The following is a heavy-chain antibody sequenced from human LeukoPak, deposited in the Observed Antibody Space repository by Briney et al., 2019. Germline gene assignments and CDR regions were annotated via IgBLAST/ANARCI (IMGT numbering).Heavy chain of an antibody. J-gene: IGHJ4*02. Sequence: GGSLRLSCAASGFTFSTYNMNWVRQAPGKGPEWVSSISGSSSYIYYADSVKGRFTISRDNAKNTLYLQMNSLRADDTAVYYCARNTGDLMTFDYWGQGTLVTVSS. CDR2: ISGSSSYI. CDR3: ARNTGDLMTFDY. CDR1: GFTFSTYN. D-gene: IGHD7-27*01. V-gene: IGHV3-21*01.